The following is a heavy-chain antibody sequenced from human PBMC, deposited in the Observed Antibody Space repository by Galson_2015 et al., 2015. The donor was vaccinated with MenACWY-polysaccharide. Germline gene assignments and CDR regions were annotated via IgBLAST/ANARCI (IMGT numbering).Heavy chain of an antibody. CDR3: ARGYFDSRGYSNWFDP. D-gene: IGHD3-22*01. CDR1: GGSMSGSY. CDR2: IYYSGSI. J-gene: IGHJ5*02. Sequence: ETLSLTCSVSGGSMSGSYWSWLRQPPGKELEWIGYIYYSGSINYNPSLESRVTISVDTPKNQFSLKLTSVTAADTAVYYCARGYFDSRGYSNWFDPWGQGTLVTVSS. V-gene: IGHV4-59*01.